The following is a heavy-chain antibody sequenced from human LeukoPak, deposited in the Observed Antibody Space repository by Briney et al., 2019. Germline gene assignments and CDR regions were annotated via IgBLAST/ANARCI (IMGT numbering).Heavy chain of an antibody. D-gene: IGHD3-3*01. CDR1: GFTFSSYA. V-gene: IGHV3-30*04. CDR2: ISSDGNRK. CDR3: ARDRAWNYFDS. J-gene: IGHJ4*02. Sequence: PGGSLRLSCSASGFTFSSYAMHWVRQAPGKGLEWVAIISSDGNRKYYAHSVEGRFTISRDNSKNTLYLQMDSPRVDDTAVYYCARDRAWNYFDSWGQGTLVTVSS.